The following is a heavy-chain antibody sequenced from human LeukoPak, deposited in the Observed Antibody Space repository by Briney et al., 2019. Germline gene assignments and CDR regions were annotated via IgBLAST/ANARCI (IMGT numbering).Heavy chain of an antibody. V-gene: IGHV3-7*01. CDR2: IKQDGSEK. J-gene: IGHJ4*02. CDR3: ASDGHPFES. CDR1: GFTFRSYW. Sequence: PGGSLGLSCAASGFTFRSYWMSWVRQAPGKGLEWVANIKQDGSEKYYVDSVKGRFTISRDNAKNSVYLQMNSLRAEDTAVYYCASDGHPFESWGQGARVTVSS.